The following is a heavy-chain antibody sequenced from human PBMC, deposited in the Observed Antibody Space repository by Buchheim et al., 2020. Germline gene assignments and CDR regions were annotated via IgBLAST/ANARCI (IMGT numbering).Heavy chain of an antibody. J-gene: IGHJ5*02. V-gene: IGHV1-18*01. D-gene: IGHD3/OR15-3a*01. Sequence: QVILVQSGPEVKKTGDSLKVSCKASGYTFKNYGLIWARQAPGQGLEWLGWVNAYNGNTIYAPNTHDRVTLTVDTSTNTAWMELRSLRPDDTAVYYCARANTYYDMWTGYYSPGGGNWLDPWGQGT. CDR2: VNAYNGNT. CDR1: GYTFKNYG. CDR3: ARANTYYDMWTGYYSPGGGNWLDP.